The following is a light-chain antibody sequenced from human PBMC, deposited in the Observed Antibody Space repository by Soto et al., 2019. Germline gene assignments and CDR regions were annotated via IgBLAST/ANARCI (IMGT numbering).Light chain of an antibody. CDR2: EDS. J-gene: IGLJ2*01. CDR1: SSDVGSYNL. V-gene: IGLV2-23*01. CDR3: CSYAGTDTYVL. Sequence: QSALTQPASVSGSPGQAITISCTGTSSDVGSYNLVSWYQQHPDKAPKLMIYEDSERPSGVSNRFSGSKSGNTASLTISGRQPEDEAHYFCCSYAGTDTYVLFGGGTKLTVL.